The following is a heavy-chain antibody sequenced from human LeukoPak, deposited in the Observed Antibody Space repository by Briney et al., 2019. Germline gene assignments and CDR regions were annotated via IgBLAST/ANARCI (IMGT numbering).Heavy chain of an antibody. J-gene: IGHJ3*02. CDR3: ARGFEVATDI. CDR2: IFNSGST. CDR1: GGSISSYY. D-gene: IGHD5-24*01. Sequence: PSETLSLTCTVSGGSISSYYWSWIRQPPGKGLEWIGYIFNSGSTFYSPSLKSRVTISVDTSKNQFSLKLSSVTAADTAVYYCARGFEVATDIWGQGTQVTVSS. V-gene: IGHV4-4*09.